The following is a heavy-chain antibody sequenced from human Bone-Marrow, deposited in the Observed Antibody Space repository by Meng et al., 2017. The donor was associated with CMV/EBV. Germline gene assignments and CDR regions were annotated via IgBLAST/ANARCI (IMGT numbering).Heavy chain of an antibody. J-gene: IGHJ6*01. D-gene: IGHD3-3*01. CDR2: IKSKTDGGTT. CDR1: GFTFSNVW. Sequence: GGSLRLSCAASGFTFSNVWMSWVRQAPGKGLEWVGRIKSKTDGGTTDYAAPVKGRLTITRDDSKNTLYLQMNSLKTEDTDVYYCTTDLGCDFWSGCIIWYYYYGMDVWGQGTMVTVFS. V-gene: IGHV3-15*01. CDR3: TTDLGCDFWSGCIIWYYYYGMDV.